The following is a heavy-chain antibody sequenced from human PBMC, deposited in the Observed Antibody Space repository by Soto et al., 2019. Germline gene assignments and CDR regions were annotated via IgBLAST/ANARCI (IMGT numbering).Heavy chain of an antibody. Sequence: QVQLQQWGAGLLKPSETLSLTCAVYGGSFSGYYWSWIRQPPGKGLEWIGEINHSGSTNYNPSLKSRVTISVDTSKNQFSLKLSSVTAADTAVYYCAAGGAAAGRGNYWGQGTLVTVSS. CDR2: INHSGST. CDR3: AAGGAAAGRGNY. V-gene: IGHV4-34*01. D-gene: IGHD6-13*01. J-gene: IGHJ4*02. CDR1: GGSFSGYY.